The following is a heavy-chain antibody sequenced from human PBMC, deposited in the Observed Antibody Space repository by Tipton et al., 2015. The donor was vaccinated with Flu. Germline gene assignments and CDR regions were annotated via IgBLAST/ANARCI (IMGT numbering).Heavy chain of an antibody. CDR3: ARKRREDWYFDL. CDR1: GYSFTNHW. CDR2: IYPVDSDT. J-gene: IGHJ2*01. V-gene: IGHV5-51*03. Sequence: QLVQSGAEVKEPGESLKISCRGSGYSFTNHWIGWVRQMPGKGLEWMGIIYPVDSDTRYSPSFQGQVTISADKSISAAYLQWSSLKSSDTAIYYCARKRREDWYFDLWGGGTLVSVSS. D-gene: IGHD1-1*01.